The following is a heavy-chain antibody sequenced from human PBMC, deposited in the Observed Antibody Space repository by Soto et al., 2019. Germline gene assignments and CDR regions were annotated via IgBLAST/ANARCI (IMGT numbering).Heavy chain of an antibody. CDR2: IYYSGST. V-gene: IGHV4-31*03. CDR1: GGSISSGGYY. J-gene: IGHJ6*02. Sequence: SETLSLTCTVSGGSISSGGYYWSWIRQHPGKGLEWIGYIYYSGSTYYNPSLKSRVTISVDTSKNQFSLKLSSVTAADTAVYYCARGKVYYYGMDVWGQGTTVTVSS. CDR3: ARGKVYYYGMDV.